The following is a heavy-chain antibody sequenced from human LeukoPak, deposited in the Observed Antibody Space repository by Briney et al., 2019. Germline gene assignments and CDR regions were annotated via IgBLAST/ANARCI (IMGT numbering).Heavy chain of an antibody. V-gene: IGHV1-8*01. Sequence: ASVKVSCKASGYTFTSYDINWVRQATGQGLEWMGWMNPNSGNTGYAQKFQGRVAMTRNTSISTAYMELSSLRSEDTAVYYCARGKVTMVRRVIITSFDYWGQGTLVTVSS. CDR3: ARGKVTMVRRVIITSFDY. J-gene: IGHJ4*02. CDR1: GYTFTSYD. D-gene: IGHD3-10*01. CDR2: MNPNSGNT.